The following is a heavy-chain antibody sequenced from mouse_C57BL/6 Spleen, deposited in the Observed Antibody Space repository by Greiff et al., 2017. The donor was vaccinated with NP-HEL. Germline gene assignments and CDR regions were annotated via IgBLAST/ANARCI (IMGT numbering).Heavy chain of an antibody. V-gene: IGHV1-55*01. CDR2: IYPGSGST. CDR1: GYTFTSYW. D-gene: IGHD2-5*01. Sequence: QVHVKQSGAELVKPGASVKMSCKASGYTFTSYWITWVKQRPGQGLEWIGDIYPGSGSTNYNEKFKSKATLTVDTSSSTAYMQLSSLTSEDSAVYYCARPLYSNYPMDDWGQGTSVTVSS. J-gene: IGHJ4*01. CDR3: ARPLYSNYPMDD.